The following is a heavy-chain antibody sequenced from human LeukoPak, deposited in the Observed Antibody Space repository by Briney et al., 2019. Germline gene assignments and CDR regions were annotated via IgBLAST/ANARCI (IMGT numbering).Heavy chain of an antibody. J-gene: IGHJ3*02. Sequence: PGGSLRLSCAASGFTFSSYGMHWVRQAPGKGLEWVAFIRYDGSNKYYADSVKGRFTISRDNSKNTLYLQMNSLRAEDTAVYYCAKPTGITMVRGVDSRAFDIWGQGTMATVSS. CDR1: GFTFSSYG. D-gene: IGHD3-10*01. CDR3: AKPTGITMVRGVDSRAFDI. V-gene: IGHV3-30*02. CDR2: IRYDGSNK.